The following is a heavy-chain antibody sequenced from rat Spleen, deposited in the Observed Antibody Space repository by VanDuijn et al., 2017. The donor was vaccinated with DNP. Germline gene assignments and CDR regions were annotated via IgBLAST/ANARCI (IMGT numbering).Heavy chain of an antibody. CDR1: GFTFSNYD. J-gene: IGHJ2*01. Sequence: EVQLVESGGGLVQPGRSLKLSCAASGFTFSNYDMAWVRQAPTKGLEWVASISPSGGSTYYRDSVKGRFTVSRDNRKNILYLQMDSLRSEDTATYSCTKRWFGSFDYWGQGVMVTVSP. CDR3: TKRWFGSFDY. D-gene: IGHD1-12*02. CDR2: ISPSGGST. V-gene: IGHV5S13*01.